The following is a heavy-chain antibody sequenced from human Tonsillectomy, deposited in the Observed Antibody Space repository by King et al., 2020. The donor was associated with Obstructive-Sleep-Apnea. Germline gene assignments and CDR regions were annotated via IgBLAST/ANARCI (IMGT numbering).Heavy chain of an antibody. J-gene: IGHJ2*01. Sequence: QLQESGPGLVKPSETLSLTCTVSGGSISSYYWSWIRQPPGKGLEWIGYIYYTGSTNSNPSLRSRVSMSVDMSKIQFSLNLSSVTAADTAVYYCARSDIVATISELWGRGTLVTVSS. D-gene: IGHD5-12*01. CDR3: ARSDIVATISEL. CDR2: IYYTGST. CDR1: GGSISSYY. V-gene: IGHV4-59*01.